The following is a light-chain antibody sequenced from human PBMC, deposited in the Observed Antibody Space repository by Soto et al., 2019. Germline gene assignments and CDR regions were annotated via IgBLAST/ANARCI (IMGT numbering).Light chain of an antibody. CDR3: MQGVQFPRT. J-gene: IGKJ1*01. Sequence: EIVMTQTPLSSPVTLGQPASLSCRSNQSLVHSNGATYLSWFHQRPGQPPRLLIYKVSNRFSGVPDRFRGSGAGTDFTLEITRVEAEDVGVYYCMQGVQFPRTVGQGTKVEIK. CDR1: QSLVHSNGATY. V-gene: IGKV2-24*01. CDR2: KVS.